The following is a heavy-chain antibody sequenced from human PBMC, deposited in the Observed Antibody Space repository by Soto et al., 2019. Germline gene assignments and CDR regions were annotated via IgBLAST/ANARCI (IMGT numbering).Heavy chain of an antibody. CDR3: ASVRGGGSSSFDY. V-gene: IGHV3-72*01. Sequence: GGSLRLSCASSGFTFSDHYMDWVRQAPGKGLEWVGRTRDRANRYTTEYAASVKGRFTISRDDSKNSLFLQLNSLKTDDTALYYCASVRGGGSSSFDYWGRGTLLTVFS. J-gene: IGHJ4*02. CDR2: TRDRANRYTT. CDR1: GFTFSDHY. D-gene: IGHD1-26*01.